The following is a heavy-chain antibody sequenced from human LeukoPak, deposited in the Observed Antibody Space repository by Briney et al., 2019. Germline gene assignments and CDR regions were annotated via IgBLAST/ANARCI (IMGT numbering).Heavy chain of an antibody. J-gene: IGHJ5*02. CDR1: GGSISSYY. CDR2: IYYSGST. D-gene: IGHD2-2*01. CDR3: ARLYCSSTSCYFGTQWFDP. V-gene: IGHV4-59*01. Sequence: SETLSLTCTVPGGSISSYYWSWIRQPPGKGLEWIGYIYYSGSTNYNPSLKSRVTISVDTSKNQFSLKLSSVTAADTAVYYCARLYCSSTSCYFGTQWFDPWGQGTLVTVSS.